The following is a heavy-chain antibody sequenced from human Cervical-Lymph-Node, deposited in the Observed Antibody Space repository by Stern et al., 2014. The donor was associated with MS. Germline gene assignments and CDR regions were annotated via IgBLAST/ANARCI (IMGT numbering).Heavy chain of an antibody. V-gene: IGHV1-69*01. CDR2: IIPSVGTT. D-gene: IGHD5-12*01. CDR1: GGSLSSYA. CDR3: ARAWRYSGYEFPLFHYYYYALDV. Sequence: QVQLVESGAEVKMPGSSMKVSCKASGGSLSSYAFSWLRQAPGQGLEWMGGIIPSVGTTNYAQKFQGRVTMTADESTSTAYMELSSLRSEDTAVYFCARAWRYSGYEFPLFHYYYYALDVWGQGTMVNVSS. J-gene: IGHJ6*02.